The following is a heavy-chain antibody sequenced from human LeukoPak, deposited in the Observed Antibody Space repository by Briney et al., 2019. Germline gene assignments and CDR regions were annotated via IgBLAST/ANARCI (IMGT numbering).Heavy chain of an antibody. CDR2: IYYSGST. D-gene: IGHD6-13*01. Sequence: PSETLSLTCTVSGGSIISYYWSWIRQPPGKGLEWIGYIYYSGSTNYNPSLKSRVTISVDTSKNQFSLKLSSVTAADTAVYYCARRGLGIAAAGPYSDYWGQGTLITVSS. CDR3: ARRGLGIAAAGPYSDY. CDR1: GGSIISYY. V-gene: IGHV4-59*08. J-gene: IGHJ4*02.